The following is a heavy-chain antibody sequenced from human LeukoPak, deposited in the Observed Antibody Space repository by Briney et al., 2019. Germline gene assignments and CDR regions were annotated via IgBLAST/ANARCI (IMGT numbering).Heavy chain of an antibody. CDR1: GFTFSSYG. V-gene: IGHV3-30*18. J-gene: IGHJ4*02. Sequence: PGGSLRLSCAASGFTFSSYGMHWVRQAPGKGLEWVAVISYDGSNKYYADSVKGRFTISRDNSKNTLYLQMNSLRAEDMAVYYCAKDRDHCSSTSCYPETGTTLDYWGQGTLVTVSS. CDR3: AKDRDHCSSTSCYPETGTTLDY. D-gene: IGHD2-2*01. CDR2: ISYDGSNK.